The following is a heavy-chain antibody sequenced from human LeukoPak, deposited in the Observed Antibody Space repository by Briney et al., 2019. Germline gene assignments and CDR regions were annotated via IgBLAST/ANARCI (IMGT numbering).Heavy chain of an antibody. D-gene: IGHD3-3*01. CDR2: IYYSGST. CDR1: GGSISSSSYC. Sequence: SETLSLTCTVSGGSISSSSYCWGWIRQPPGKGLEWIGGIYYSGSTYYNPSLKSRVTISVDTSKNQFSLKLSSVTAADTAVYYCARHSGYDFWSGYAHFDYWGQGTLVTVSS. CDR3: ARHSGYDFWSGYAHFDY. V-gene: IGHV4-39*01. J-gene: IGHJ4*02.